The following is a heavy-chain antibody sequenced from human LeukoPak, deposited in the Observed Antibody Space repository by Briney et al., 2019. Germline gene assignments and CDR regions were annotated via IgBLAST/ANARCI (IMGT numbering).Heavy chain of an antibody. CDR2: IKQDGSEK. Sequence: GGSLRLSCAASGFTFSSYWMSWVRQAPGKGLEWVANIKQDGSEKYYVDSVKGRFTISRDNAKNSLYLQMNSLRAEDTAVYYCARGKYGDYPYYYYGMDVWGQGTMVTVSS. V-gene: IGHV3-7*01. J-gene: IGHJ6*02. CDR1: GFTFSSYW. CDR3: ARGKYGDYPYYYYGMDV. D-gene: IGHD4-17*01.